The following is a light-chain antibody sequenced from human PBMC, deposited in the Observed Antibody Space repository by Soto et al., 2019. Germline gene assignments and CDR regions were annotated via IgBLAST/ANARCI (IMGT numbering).Light chain of an antibody. CDR2: AAS. CDR3: QQSYSTLLIT. J-gene: IGKJ5*01. V-gene: IGKV1-39*01. Sequence: DIQMTQSPSSLSASVGDRVTITCHASQSISTYLNWYQQKPGKAPKLLIYAASSLQSGVPSRFSGSGSGTDFTLTISSLQPEDFATYYCQQSYSTLLITFGQGTRLEI. CDR1: QSISTY.